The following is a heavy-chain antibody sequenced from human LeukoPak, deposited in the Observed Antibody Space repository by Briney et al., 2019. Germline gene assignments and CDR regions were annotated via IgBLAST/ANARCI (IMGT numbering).Heavy chain of an antibody. Sequence: GGSLRLSCAVSGFTFRNYGMHWVRQAPGRGLEWVAFIRYYGSNQYYADSLKGRFTISRDNSKNILFLQLNSLRPDDTAVYYCARDKSVGANWFDPWGQGTLVTVSS. D-gene: IGHD1-26*01. V-gene: IGHV3-30*02. CDR3: ARDKSVGANWFDP. CDR2: IRYYGSNQ. J-gene: IGHJ5*02. CDR1: GFTFRNYG.